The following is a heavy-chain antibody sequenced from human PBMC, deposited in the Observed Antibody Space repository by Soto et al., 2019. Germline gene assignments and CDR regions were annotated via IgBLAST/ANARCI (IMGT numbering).Heavy chain of an antibody. J-gene: IGHJ4*02. D-gene: IGHD3-9*01. V-gene: IGHV3-15*01. CDR3: TTDLPVYDILTGYYIYELLCDY. CDR2: IKSKTDGGTT. Sequence: GESLKISCAASGFTFSNAWMSWVRQAPGKGLEWVGRIKSKTDGGTTDYAAPVKGRFTISRDDSKNTLYLQMNSLKTEDTAVYYCTTDLPVYDILTGYYIYELLCDYWGQGTLVTVSS. CDR1: GFTFSNAW.